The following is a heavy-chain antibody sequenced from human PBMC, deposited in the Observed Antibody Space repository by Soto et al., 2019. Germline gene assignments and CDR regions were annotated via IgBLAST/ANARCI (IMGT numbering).Heavy chain of an antibody. CDR3: ARMAYYYDSSGYYLLHYYYGMDV. CDR2: IYYSGST. CDR1: GGSISSYY. D-gene: IGHD3-22*01. Sequence: QVQLQESGPGLVKPSETLSLTCTVSGGSISSYYWSWIRQPPGKGLEWIGYIYYSGSTNYNPSLKSRVTISVDTSKHQFSLKLSSVTAADTAVYYCARMAYYYDSSGYYLLHYYYGMDVWGQGTTVTVSS. J-gene: IGHJ6*02. V-gene: IGHV4-59*01.